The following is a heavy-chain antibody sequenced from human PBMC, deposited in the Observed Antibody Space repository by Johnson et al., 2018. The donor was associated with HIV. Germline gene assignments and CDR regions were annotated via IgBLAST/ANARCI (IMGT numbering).Heavy chain of an antibody. J-gene: IGHJ3*01. V-gene: IGHV3-30*03. CDR1: GFIFSSYG. CDR2: ISYDGTNK. Sequence: QVQLVESGGGLVQPGGSLRLSCVASGFIFSSYGMHWVRQAPGKGLEWVTVISYDGTNKYYADSVKGRFTISRDNSKNTLYLQMNSLRAEDTAVYYFVRGGVGDQNFHDPFDVWGQGTVVTVSS. D-gene: IGHD2-21*01. CDR3: VRGGVGDQNFHDPFDV.